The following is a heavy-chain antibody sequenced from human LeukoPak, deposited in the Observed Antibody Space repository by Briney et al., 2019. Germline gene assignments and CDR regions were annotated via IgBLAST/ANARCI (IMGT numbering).Heavy chain of an antibody. CDR2: INQSGST. J-gene: IGHJ2*01. V-gene: IGHV4-34*01. D-gene: IGHD2-21*02. Sequence: SETLTLSCAVSGGPFTGYYWSWIRQSPGKGLEWIGEINQSGSTTYKPSLKGRVTISVDTSKTQFSLKLSSVTAADTAVYYCARGKEYCGGDCFSLWYFDLWGAGDLGSVSS. CDR3: ARGKEYCGGDCFSLWYFDL. CDR1: GGPFTGYY.